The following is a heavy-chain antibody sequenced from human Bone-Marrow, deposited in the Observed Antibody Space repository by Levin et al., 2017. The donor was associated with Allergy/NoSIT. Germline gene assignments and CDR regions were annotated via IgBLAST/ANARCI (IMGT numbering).Heavy chain of an antibody. CDR2: IYYSGST. Sequence: SQTLSLTCTVSGGSISSSYWSWLRQPPGKGLEWIGYIYYSGSTNYNPSLKSRVTISVDTSKNQFSLKLSSVTAADTAVYYCARHPSPGTTFFGRASVESAINDAFDIWGQGTMVTVSS. CDR3: ARHPSPGTTFFGRASVESAINDAFDI. J-gene: IGHJ3*02. D-gene: IGHD1-1*01. CDR1: GGSISSSY. V-gene: IGHV4-59*08.